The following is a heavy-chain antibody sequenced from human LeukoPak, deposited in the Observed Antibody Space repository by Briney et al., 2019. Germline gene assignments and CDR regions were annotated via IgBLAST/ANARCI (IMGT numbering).Heavy chain of an antibody. CDR2: INHSGST. J-gene: IGHJ4*02. CDR3: ARYSSSEYFDY. V-gene: IGHV4-34*01. D-gene: IGHD6-13*01. CDR1: GGSFSGYY. Sequence: SETLPLTCAVYGGSFSGYYWSWIRQPPGKGLDWIGEINHSGSTNYNPSLKNRVTISVDTSKNQFSLKLSSVTAADTAVYYCARYSSSEYFDYWGQGPLVTVSS.